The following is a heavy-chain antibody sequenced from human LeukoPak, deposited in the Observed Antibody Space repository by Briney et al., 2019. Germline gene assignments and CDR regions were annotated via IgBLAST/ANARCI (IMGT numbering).Heavy chain of an antibody. Sequence: SQTLSLTCTVSGGSISSGGYYWSWIRHLPGTGLEWIGYIYYSGSTYYNPSLKSRVTISVDTSKNQFSLELSSVTAADTAVYYCGTYDSSGYYLVYWGQGTLVTVSS. CDR2: IYYSGST. D-gene: IGHD3-22*01. CDR3: GTYDSSGYYLVY. J-gene: IGHJ4*02. CDR1: GGSISSGGYY. V-gene: IGHV4-31*03.